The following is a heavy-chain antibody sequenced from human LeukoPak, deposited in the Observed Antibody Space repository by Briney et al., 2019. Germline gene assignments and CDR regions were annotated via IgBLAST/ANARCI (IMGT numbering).Heavy chain of an antibody. D-gene: IGHD3-22*01. Sequence: SETLSLTCTVSGGSISSGSYYWSWIRQPAGKGLEWMGRIYRSGSTNYNPSLKSRVTISVDTSKKQIYLKLTSVTAADTAVYYCVTSEWDHHDSSGFQFDYWGQGTVVTVSS. CDR3: VTSEWDHHDSSGFQFDY. CDR1: GGSISSGSYY. V-gene: IGHV4-61*02. J-gene: IGHJ4*02. CDR2: IYRSGST.